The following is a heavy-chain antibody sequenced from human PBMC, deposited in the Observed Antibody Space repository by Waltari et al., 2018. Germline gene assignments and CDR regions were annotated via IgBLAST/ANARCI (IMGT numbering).Heavy chain of an antibody. CDR1: GGTFSSYA. Sequence: QVQLVQSGAEVKKPGSSVKVSCKASGGTFSSYAISWVRQAPGQGLEWMGGIIPIFGTANYAQKFQGRVTITTDESTSTAYMELSSLRSEDTAVYYCAREVGLRGYSYGYFDYWGQGTLVTVSS. CDR3: AREVGLRGYSYGYFDY. J-gene: IGHJ4*02. CDR2: IIPIFGTA. V-gene: IGHV1-69*05. D-gene: IGHD5-18*01.